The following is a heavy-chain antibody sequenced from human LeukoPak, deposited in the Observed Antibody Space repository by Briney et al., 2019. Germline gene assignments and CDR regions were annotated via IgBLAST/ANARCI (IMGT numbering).Heavy chain of an antibody. J-gene: IGHJ4*02. Sequence: KSSETLSLTCTVSGGSISSYYWGWIRQPPGKGLEWIGSISHSGSTYYNPSLESRVTISVDTSKNQFSLILSSVTAADTAMYYCARVVKWELLYYFDYWGQGTLVTISS. CDR2: ISHSGST. D-gene: IGHD1-26*01. CDR1: GGSISSYY. V-gene: IGHV4-38-2*02. CDR3: ARVVKWELLYYFDY.